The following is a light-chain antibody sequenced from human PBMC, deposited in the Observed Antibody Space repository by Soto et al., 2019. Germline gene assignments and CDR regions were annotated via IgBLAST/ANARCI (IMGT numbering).Light chain of an antibody. CDR1: QSVSSSF. J-gene: IGKJ1*01. CDR3: HQFDSSLT. Sequence: EILLTQSPATLSLSPGDVATLSCRASQSVSSSFLAWYQQQPGQAPRLLIYATSRRAPGIPDRFSGSGSGTDFTLTISRLEPEDFAVYYCHQFDSSLTFGQGTKVEIK. CDR2: ATS. V-gene: IGKV3-20*01.